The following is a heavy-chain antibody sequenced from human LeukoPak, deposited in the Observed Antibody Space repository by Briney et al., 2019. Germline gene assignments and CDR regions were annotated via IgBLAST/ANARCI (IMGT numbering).Heavy chain of an antibody. CDR1: GGSISSGSYY. Sequence: SEILSLTCTVSGGSISSGSYYWSWIRQPAGKGLEWIGRIYTSGSTNYNPSLKSRVTISVDTSKNQFSLKLSSVTAADTAVYYCARTGLRFDYWGQGTLVTVSS. CDR2: IYTSGST. CDR3: ARTGLRFDY. J-gene: IGHJ4*02. V-gene: IGHV4-61*02. D-gene: IGHD5-12*01.